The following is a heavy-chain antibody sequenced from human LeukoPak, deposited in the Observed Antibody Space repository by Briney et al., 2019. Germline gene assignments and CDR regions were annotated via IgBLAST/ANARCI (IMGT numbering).Heavy chain of an antibody. CDR3: ARDLFN. CDR2: IYSGGST. CDR1: GFTVSSNY. Sequence: GGSLRLSCAASGFTVSSNYMNWVRQAPGKGLERVSAIYSGGSTDYADSVKGRFTISRDNSKNTMYLQMNSLRAEDTAVYYCARDLFNWGQGTLVTVSS. V-gene: IGHV3-53*01. J-gene: IGHJ4*02.